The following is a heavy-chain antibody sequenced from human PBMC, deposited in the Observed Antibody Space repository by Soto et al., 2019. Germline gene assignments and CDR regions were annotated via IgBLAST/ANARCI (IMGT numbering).Heavy chain of an antibody. Sequence: PSQTLSLTCAISGDSVSSNSAAWNWIRQSPSRGLEWLGRTYYRSKWYNDYAVSVKSRITINPDTSKNQFSLQLNSATPEDTAVYYCARVVSYQLLEEYYGMDVWGQGXTVTVYS. D-gene: IGHD2-2*01. CDR1: GDSVSSNSAA. V-gene: IGHV6-1*01. CDR2: TYYRSKWYN. CDR3: ARVVSYQLLEEYYGMDV. J-gene: IGHJ6*02.